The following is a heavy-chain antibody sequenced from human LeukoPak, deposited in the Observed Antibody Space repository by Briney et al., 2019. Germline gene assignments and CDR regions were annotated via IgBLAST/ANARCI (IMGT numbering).Heavy chain of an antibody. D-gene: IGHD3-3*01. V-gene: IGHV4-34*01. Sequence: SEXXXLXXXVYGGSFSXYYWSXXXXXPXXXXXXXXXXXXSGSTNYNPSLKSRVTISVDTSKNQFSLKLSSVTAADTAVYYCARLGGGRLEYDFWDYYYMDVWGKGTTVTVSS. CDR1: GGSFSXYY. J-gene: IGHJ6*03. CDR3: ARLGGGRLEYDFWDYYYMDV. CDR2: XXXSGST.